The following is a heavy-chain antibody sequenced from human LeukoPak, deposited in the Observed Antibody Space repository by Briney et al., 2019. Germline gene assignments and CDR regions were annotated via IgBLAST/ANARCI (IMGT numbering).Heavy chain of an antibody. CDR2: ISSSSSYI. CDR3: ARVRRITKNWFVP. Sequence: NPGGSLRLSSAASGFTFSSYSMNWVRQAPGKGLEWVSSISSSSSYIYYADSVKGRFTISRDNAKNSLCLQMNSLRAEDTAVYYCARVRRITKNWFVPWGQGTLVSVSS. D-gene: IGHD3-10*01. V-gene: IGHV3-21*01. J-gene: IGHJ5*02. CDR1: GFTFSSYS.